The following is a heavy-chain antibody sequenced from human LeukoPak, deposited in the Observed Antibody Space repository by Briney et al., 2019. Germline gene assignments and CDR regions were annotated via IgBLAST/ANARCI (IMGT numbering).Heavy chain of an antibody. V-gene: IGHV1-69*05. CDR1: GGTFSSYA. Sequence: SVKVSCKXSGGTFSSYAISWVRQAPGQGLEWMGRIIPIFGTANYSQKFQGRVTITTDESTSTAYMELSSLRSEDTAVYYCARDAGFYGGNSFVFYYWGQGTLVTVSS. CDR2: IIPIFGTA. J-gene: IGHJ4*02. CDR3: ARDAGFYGGNSFVFYY. D-gene: IGHD4-23*01.